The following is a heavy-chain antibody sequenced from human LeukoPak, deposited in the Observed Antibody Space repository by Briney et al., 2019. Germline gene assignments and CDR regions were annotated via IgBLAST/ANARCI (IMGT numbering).Heavy chain of an antibody. CDR3: AREGYSSGSRLDAFDI. Sequence: ASVKVSCNTSGYTFIGYYIHWVRQAPGQGPEWMGWINPNSGGTNYAQKFQGRVTMTRDTSINTVYMELSRLRSDDTAVYYCAREGYSSGSRLDAFDIWGQGTMVTVSS. V-gene: IGHV1-2*02. D-gene: IGHD2-8*02. CDR2: INPNSGGT. J-gene: IGHJ3*02. CDR1: GYTFIGYY.